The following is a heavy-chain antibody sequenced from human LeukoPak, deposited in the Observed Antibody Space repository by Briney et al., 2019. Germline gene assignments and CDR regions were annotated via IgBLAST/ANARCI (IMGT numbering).Heavy chain of an antibody. Sequence: QSGGSLRLSCAASGFTFSSYGMSWVRQAPGKGLEWVSAISGSGGSTYYADSVKGRFTISRDNSKNTLYLQMNSLRAEDTAVYYCAKDCGEDHGGNSFDYWGQGTLVTVSS. CDR2: ISGSGGST. J-gene: IGHJ4*02. CDR3: AKDCGEDHGGNSFDY. V-gene: IGHV3-23*01. D-gene: IGHD4-23*01. CDR1: GFTFSSYG.